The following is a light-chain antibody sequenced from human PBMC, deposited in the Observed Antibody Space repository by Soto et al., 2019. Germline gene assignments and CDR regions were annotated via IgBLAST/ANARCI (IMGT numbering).Light chain of an antibody. V-gene: IGLV2-8*01. CDR2: EVS. J-gene: IGLJ1*01. CDR3: SSYEHGRYV. CDR1: SSDVGDYNY. Sequence: SSRSQPPSASGSPGQSVTIPCTGTSSDVGDYNYVSWYQPHPGKAPKLIIYEVSKRPSGVPDRFSGSKSANTASLTVSGLQAEDEAEYFCSSYEHGRYVFGTGTKATVL.